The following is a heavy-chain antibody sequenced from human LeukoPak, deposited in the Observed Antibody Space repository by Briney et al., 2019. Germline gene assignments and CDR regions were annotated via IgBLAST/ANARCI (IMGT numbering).Heavy chain of an antibody. V-gene: IGHV3-48*01. Sequence: GGSLRLSCAASGFTFSSYGMTWVRQAPGKGLAWVAYISSSSSTIYYADSVKGRFTISRDNAKNSLYLQLNSLRAEDTAVYYCARATHDYSNRGEGYWGQGTLVTVSS. CDR1: GFTFSSYG. J-gene: IGHJ4*02. D-gene: IGHD4-11*01. CDR2: ISSSSSTI. CDR3: ARATHDYSNRGEGY.